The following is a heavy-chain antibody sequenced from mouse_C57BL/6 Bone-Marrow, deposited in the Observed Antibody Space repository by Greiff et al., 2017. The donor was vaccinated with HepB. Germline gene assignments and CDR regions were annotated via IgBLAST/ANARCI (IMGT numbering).Heavy chain of an antibody. D-gene: IGHD2-1*01. CDR3: ARGGIYYVTWFAY. V-gene: IGHV5-17*01. CDR2: ISSGSSTI. Sequence: EVKVVESGGGLVKPGGSLKLSCAASGFTFSDYGMHWVRQAPETGLEWVAYISSGSSTIYYADTVKGRFTISRDNAKNTLFLQMTSLRSEDTAMYYCARGGIYYVTWFAYWGQGTLVTVSA. J-gene: IGHJ3*01. CDR1: GFTFSDYG.